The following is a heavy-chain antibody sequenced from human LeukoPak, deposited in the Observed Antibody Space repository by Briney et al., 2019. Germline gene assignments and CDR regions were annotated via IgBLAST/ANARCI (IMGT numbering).Heavy chain of an antibody. CDR3: AKDQYGSGSYYKAPGAFDI. CDR1: GFTFSSYA. D-gene: IGHD3-10*01. Sequence: TGVSLRLSCAASGFTFSSYAMSWVRQAPGKGLEWVSAISGSGGSTYYADSVKGRFTISRDNSKNTLYLQMNSLRAEDTAVYYCAKDQYGSGSYYKAPGAFDIWGQGTMVTVSS. J-gene: IGHJ3*02. CDR2: ISGSGGST. V-gene: IGHV3-23*01.